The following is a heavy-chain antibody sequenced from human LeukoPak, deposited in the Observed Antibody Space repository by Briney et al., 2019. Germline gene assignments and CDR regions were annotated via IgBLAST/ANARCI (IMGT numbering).Heavy chain of an antibody. V-gene: IGHV3-9*01. Sequence: PGRSLRLSCAASGFTFDDYAMHWVRHAPGKGLEWVSGISWNSGSIGYADSAKGRFTISRDNAKNSLYLQMNSLRAEDTALYYCAKDMGSSGWYYFDYWGQGTLVTVSS. D-gene: IGHD6-19*01. CDR3: AKDMGSSGWYYFDY. CDR1: GFTFDDYA. CDR2: ISWNSGSI. J-gene: IGHJ4*02.